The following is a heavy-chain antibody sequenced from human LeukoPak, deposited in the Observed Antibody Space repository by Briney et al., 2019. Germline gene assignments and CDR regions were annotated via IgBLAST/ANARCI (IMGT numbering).Heavy chain of an antibody. Sequence: GGSLILSCAASGFTFSSYAMSWVRQAPGKGLEWVSAISGSGGSTYYADSVKGRFTISRDNSKNTLYLQMNSLRAEDTAVYYCAKGFQYYGSGSYYSYWGQGTLVTVSS. J-gene: IGHJ4*02. CDR2: ISGSGGST. V-gene: IGHV3-23*01. CDR1: GFTFSSYA. D-gene: IGHD3-10*01. CDR3: AKGFQYYGSGSYYSY.